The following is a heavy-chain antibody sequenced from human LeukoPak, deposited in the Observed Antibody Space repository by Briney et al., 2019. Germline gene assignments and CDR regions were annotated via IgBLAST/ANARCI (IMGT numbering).Heavy chain of an antibody. CDR3: AREDYGGKRAPLEL. CDR1: GFTFSSYS. CDR2: ISTSGSYI. J-gene: IGHJ4*02. V-gene: IGHV3-21*01. Sequence: PGGSLRLSCAASGFTFSSYSMNWVRQAPGKGLEWVSSISTSGSYIYYADSVKGRFTISRDNAKNSLYLQMNSLRAEDTAVYYCAREDYGGKRAPLELGGQGTLVTVSS. D-gene: IGHD4-23*01.